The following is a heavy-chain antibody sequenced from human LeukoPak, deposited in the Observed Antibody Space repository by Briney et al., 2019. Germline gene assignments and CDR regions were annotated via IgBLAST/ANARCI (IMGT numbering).Heavy chain of an antibody. CDR1: GGSISTYY. D-gene: IGHD5-12*01. CDR3: ARCGGYASPISD. V-gene: IGHV4-59*01. J-gene: IGHJ4*02. CDR2: IYHSGST. Sequence: PSETLSLTCTLSGGSISTYYWSWIRQPPGKGLEWIGYIYHSGSTNYNPSLKSRVTISVDTSKNQFSLKLSSVTAADTAVYYCARCGGYASPISDWGKGALVTVSS.